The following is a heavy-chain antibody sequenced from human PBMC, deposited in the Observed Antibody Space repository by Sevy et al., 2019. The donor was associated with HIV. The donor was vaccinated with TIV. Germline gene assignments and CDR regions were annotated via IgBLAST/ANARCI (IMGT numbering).Heavy chain of an antibody. CDR2: IYYSGST. CDR3: AGVAGYSSGWPKYYYYYYMDV. CDR1: GGSISSSSYY. J-gene: IGHJ6*03. Sequence: SETLSLTCTVSGGSISSSSYYWGWIRQPPGKGLEWIGSIYYSGSTYYNPSLKSRVTISVDTSKNQFSLKLSSVTAADIAVYYCAGVAGYSSGWPKYYYYYYMDVWGKGTTVTVSS. V-gene: IGHV4-39*01. D-gene: IGHD6-19*01.